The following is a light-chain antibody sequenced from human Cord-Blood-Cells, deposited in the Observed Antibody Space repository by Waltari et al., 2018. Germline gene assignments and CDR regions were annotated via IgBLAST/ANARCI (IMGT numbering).Light chain of an antibody. V-gene: IGLV3-10*01. CDR3: YSTDSSGNHRV. J-gene: IGLJ2*01. CDR2: EDS. CDR1: ALPKKY. Sequence: SSELTQPPSVSVSPGQTARITCSGDALPKKYAYWYQQKSGQAPVLVIYEDSKRPSRIPERFSGSSSGTMATLTISGAQVEDEADYYCYSTDSSGNHRVFGGGTKLTVL.